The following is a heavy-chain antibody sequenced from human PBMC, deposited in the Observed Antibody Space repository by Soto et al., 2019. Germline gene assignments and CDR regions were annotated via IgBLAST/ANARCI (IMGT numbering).Heavy chain of an antibody. V-gene: IGHV1-3*01. CDR3: ARDPYLTHCQDY. J-gene: IGHJ4*01. Sequence: ASVKVSWNGSGSAFTSYATHWVCPAPGQRLNWMRWNNAENRNKKYSQKFQGRVTITRDTSESTGYMELSSLRSEDTAVYYFARDPYLTHCQDYWGQRT. D-gene: IGHD2-2*02. CDR1: GSAFTSYA. CDR2: NNAENRNK.